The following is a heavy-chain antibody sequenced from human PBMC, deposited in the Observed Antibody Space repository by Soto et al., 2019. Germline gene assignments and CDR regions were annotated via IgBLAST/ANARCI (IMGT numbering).Heavy chain of an antibody. V-gene: IGHV4-4*07. CDR2: IFTTGTT. D-gene: IGHD1-26*01. CDR3: ARGSGATMIDY. Sequence: SETLSLTCTVSGGSFRSYYWNWIRQPAGKGLEWLGRIFTTGTTNYSPSLKSRVSMPVDTSRNQFSLELRSVTAADTAVYYCARGSGATMIDYWGQGTLVTVSS. J-gene: IGHJ4*02. CDR1: GGSFRSYY.